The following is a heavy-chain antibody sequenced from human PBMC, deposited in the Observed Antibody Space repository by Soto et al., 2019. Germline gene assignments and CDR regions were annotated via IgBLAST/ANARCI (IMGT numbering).Heavy chain of an antibody. CDR2: IIPIFGTA. CDR3: ARRRGIAVAGMAFDI. V-gene: IGHV1-69*13. CDR1: GGTFSSYA. J-gene: IGHJ3*02. Sequence: WASVKVSCKASGGTFSSYAISWVRQAPGQGLEWMGGIIPIFGTANYAQKFQGRVTITADESTSTAYMELSSLRSEDTAVYYCARRRGIAVAGMAFDIWGQGAMVTVSS. D-gene: IGHD6-19*01.